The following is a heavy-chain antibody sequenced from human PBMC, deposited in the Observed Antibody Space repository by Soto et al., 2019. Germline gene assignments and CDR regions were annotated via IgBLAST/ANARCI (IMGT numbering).Heavy chain of an antibody. V-gene: IGHV1-2*02. Sequence: GASVKVSCKASGYTFSGYYMHWVRQAPGQGLEWMGGIIPNIGATNYAQKFQGRVTITTDASTSTAYMELSRLRSEDTAVYYWARAGQCTGSSCYGNDAFDIWGQGTMVTVSS. CDR3: ARAGQCTGSSCYGNDAFDI. J-gene: IGHJ3*02. D-gene: IGHD2-15*01. CDR2: IIPNIGAT. CDR1: GYTFSGYY.